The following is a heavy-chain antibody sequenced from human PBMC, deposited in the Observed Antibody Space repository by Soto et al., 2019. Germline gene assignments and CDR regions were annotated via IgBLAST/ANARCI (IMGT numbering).Heavy chain of an antibody. CDR1: GFSFSDYY. V-gene: IGHV3-11*05. CDR3: ARDSNPGV. Sequence: QVQLVESGGGLVKTGGSLRLSCAASGFSFSDYYMSWMRQAPGKGPEWLSYISGTSYYTDYADSVKGRFTISRDNAKNSLYLQMNSLRAEDTAVYYCARDSNPGVWGQGTLVTVSS. J-gene: IGHJ4*02. CDR2: ISGTSYYT. D-gene: IGHD4-4*01.